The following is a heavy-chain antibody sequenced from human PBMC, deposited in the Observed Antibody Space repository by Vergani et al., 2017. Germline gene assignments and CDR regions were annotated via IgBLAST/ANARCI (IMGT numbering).Heavy chain of an antibody. CDR3: ARRRRAAALPFDY. V-gene: IGHV4-34*01. CDR2: INHSGST. J-gene: IGHJ4*02. Sequence: QVQLQQWGAGLLKPSETLSLTCAVHGGSFSGYYWSWIRQPPGKGLEWIGEINHSGSTNYNPSLKSRVTISVDTSKNQFSLKLSPVTAADTAVYYCARRRRAAALPFDYGGEGTLVAVSS. D-gene: IGHD6-13*01. CDR1: GGSFSGYY.